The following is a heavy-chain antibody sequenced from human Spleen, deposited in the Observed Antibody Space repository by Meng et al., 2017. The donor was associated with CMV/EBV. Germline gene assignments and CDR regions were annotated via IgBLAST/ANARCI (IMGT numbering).Heavy chain of an antibody. J-gene: IGHJ4*02. D-gene: IGHD3-10*01. CDR1: RVTCSSCW. V-gene: IGHV3-74*01. CDR2: INTDGSST. CDR3: ARSGETTWTTFDY. Sequence: ASRVTCSSCWMHWVSQTPGKGLVWVSRINTDGSSTTDADSVKGRFTISRDNAKNTLYLQMNSLRAEDTAVYYCARSGETTWTTFDYWGQGTLVTVSS.